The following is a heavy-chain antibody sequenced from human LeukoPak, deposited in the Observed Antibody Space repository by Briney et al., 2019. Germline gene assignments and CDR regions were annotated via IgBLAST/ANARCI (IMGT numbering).Heavy chain of an antibody. CDR3: ARGPVAGNWFDP. Sequence: PGGSLRLSCAASGFTFSSYDMHWVRQATGKGLEWVSAIGTAGGTYYPGSVKGRFTISRENAKNSLYLQMNSLRAGDTAVYYCARGPVAGNWFDPWGQGTLVTVSS. CDR1: GFTFSSYD. V-gene: IGHV3-13*01. D-gene: IGHD6-19*01. CDR2: IGTAGGT. J-gene: IGHJ5*02.